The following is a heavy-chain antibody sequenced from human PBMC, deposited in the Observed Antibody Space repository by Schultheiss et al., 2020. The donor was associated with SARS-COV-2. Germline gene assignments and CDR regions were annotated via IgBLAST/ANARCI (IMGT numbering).Heavy chain of an antibody. V-gene: IGHV1-3*01. CDR2: INAGNGNT. CDR3: ARGFTDIVVVREMRSNDAFDI. J-gene: IGHJ3*02. CDR1: GYTFTSYA. D-gene: IGHD2-2*01. Sequence: ASVKVSCKTSGYTFTSYAMHWVRQAPGQRPEWMGWINAGNGNTKYSQKFQGRVIITSDTSASTVYMELSSLRSEDTAVYYCARGFTDIVVVREMRSNDAFDIWGQGTMVTVS.